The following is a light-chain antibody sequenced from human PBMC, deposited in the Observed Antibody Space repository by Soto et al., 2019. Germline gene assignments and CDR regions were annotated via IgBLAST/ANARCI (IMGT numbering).Light chain of an antibody. Sequence: QSALTQPASVSGSLGQSITISCTGTSSDVGGYDFVSWYQQHPGKDPKVVIFEVTKRPSGVSSRFSGSKSGNTASLTVSGLQAEDEGDYYCSSYTSSSTVLFGGGTKVTVL. V-gene: IGLV2-14*01. CDR2: EVT. CDR1: SSDVGGYDF. CDR3: SSYTSSSTVL. J-gene: IGLJ2*01.